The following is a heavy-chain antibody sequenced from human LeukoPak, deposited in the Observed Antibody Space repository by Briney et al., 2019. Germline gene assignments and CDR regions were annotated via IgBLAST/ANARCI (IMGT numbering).Heavy chain of an antibody. D-gene: IGHD2-15*01. Sequence: GGSLRLSCAASGFTFSSYEMNWVRQAPGKGLEWVSYISSSSSTIYYADSVKGRFTISRDNAKNSLYLQMNSLRAEDTAVYYCARDRQGFLDYWGQGTLVTVSS. CDR1: GFTFSSYE. V-gene: IGHV3-48*03. CDR3: ARDRQGFLDY. CDR2: ISSSSSTI. J-gene: IGHJ4*02.